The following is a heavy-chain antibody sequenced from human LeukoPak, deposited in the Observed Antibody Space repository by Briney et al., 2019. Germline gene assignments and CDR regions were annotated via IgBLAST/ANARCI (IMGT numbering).Heavy chain of an antibody. CDR1: GFSFSTYW. CDR3: ARDPESSSFDL. V-gene: IGHV3-7*01. J-gene: IGHJ4*02. Sequence: GGSLRLSCTASGFSFSTYWMSWVRQTPEKGLEFVANVDQGGSVRNYMDSLKGRCTISRDNAKKSLYLEINSLRADDTAVYYCARDPESSSFDLWGRGALVTVSS. CDR2: VDQGGSVR. D-gene: IGHD6-13*01.